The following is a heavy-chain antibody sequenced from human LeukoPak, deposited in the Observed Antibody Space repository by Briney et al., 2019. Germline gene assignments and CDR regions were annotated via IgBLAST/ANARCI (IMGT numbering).Heavy chain of an antibody. D-gene: IGHD2/OR15-2a*01. Sequence: SSETLSLTCTVSGGSISSYYWSWIRQPPGKGLEWIGEINHSGSTNYNPSLKSRVTISVDTSKNQFSLKLSSVTAADTAVYYCAREAFSGGMAHWGQGTLVTVSS. CDR2: INHSGST. CDR1: GGSISSYY. J-gene: IGHJ4*02. V-gene: IGHV4-34*01. CDR3: AREAFSGGMAH.